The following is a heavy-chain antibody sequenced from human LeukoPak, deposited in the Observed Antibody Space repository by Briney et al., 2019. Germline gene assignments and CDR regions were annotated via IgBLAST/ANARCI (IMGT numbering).Heavy chain of an antibody. Sequence: QSGRSLRLSCAADGFIFSSFGMQWVRQAPSKGLEWVAVIWSDGSNKYYADSVKGRFTISRDNSKNTLYLQMSSLRAEDTAVYYCAKDRWPSGVYYYMDVWGKGTTVTVSS. D-gene: IGHD4-23*01. CDR3: AKDRWPSGVYYYMDV. J-gene: IGHJ6*03. V-gene: IGHV3-33*06. CDR2: IWSDGSNK. CDR1: GFIFSSFG.